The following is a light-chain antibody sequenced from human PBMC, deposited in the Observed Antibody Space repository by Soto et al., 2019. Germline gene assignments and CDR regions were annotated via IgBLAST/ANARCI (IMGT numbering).Light chain of an antibody. CDR1: QSVSSTY. CDR2: CSS. Sequence: EIVLTQSPGTLSLSPGERATLSCRASQSVSSTYLAWYQQKPGQAPRLLIYCSSSRATGIPDRFSGSGSGKDFTLTISRMEPEDFEVYYCQQYCRSPLFSFGPGTKVDIK. V-gene: IGKV3-20*01. J-gene: IGKJ3*01. CDR3: QQYCRSPLFS.